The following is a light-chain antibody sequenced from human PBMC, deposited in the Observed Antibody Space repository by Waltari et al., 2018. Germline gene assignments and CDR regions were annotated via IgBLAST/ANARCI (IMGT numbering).Light chain of an antibody. CDR2: EDS. J-gene: IGLJ7*01. CDR1: HPHIGMNY. Sequence: QSVLTQPPSVSAAPGQRVTLSCPGGHPHIGMNYVPWYRQFPGTAPKLLIYEDSERPSGVPGRFSGSKSGTSATLDITGLQAGDEADYYCGTWDSSLSGAVFGGGTHLTVL. V-gene: IGLV1-51*02. CDR3: GTWDSSLSGAV.